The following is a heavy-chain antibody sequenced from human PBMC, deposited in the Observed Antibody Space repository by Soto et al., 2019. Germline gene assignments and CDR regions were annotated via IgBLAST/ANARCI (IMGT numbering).Heavy chain of an antibody. Sequence: SETLSLTCAVSGGSFSDYYWSGVRQPPGKGGEWGGEISGSAGPNYTPSLKRPVTISTDTSKKPSSLKLSSVRDADTAVYYCAKGRGSSSSRPPYYCCGLDVWGQGTLVTVSS. CDR3: AKGRGSSSSRPPYYCCGLDV. D-gene: IGHD6-13*01. J-gene: IGHJ6*02. V-gene: IGHV4-34*01. CDR1: GGSFSDYY. CDR2: ISGSAGP.